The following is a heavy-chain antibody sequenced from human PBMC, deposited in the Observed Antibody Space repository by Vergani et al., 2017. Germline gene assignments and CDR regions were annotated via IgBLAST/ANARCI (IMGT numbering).Heavy chain of an antibody. J-gene: IGHJ4*02. CDR2: ISSSSSYI. CDR1: GFTFSSYS. Sequence: EVQLVESGGGLVKPGGSLRLSCAASGFTFSSYSMNWVRQAPGKGLEWVSSISSSSSYIYYADSVKGRFTISRDNAKNSLYLQMNSLRAEDTAVYYCARGGGADPRFDYWGQGTLVTVSS. V-gene: IGHV3-21*01. D-gene: IGHD3-16*01. CDR3: ARGGGADPRFDY.